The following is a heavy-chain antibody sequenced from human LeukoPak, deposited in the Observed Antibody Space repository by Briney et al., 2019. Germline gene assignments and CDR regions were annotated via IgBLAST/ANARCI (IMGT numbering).Heavy chain of an antibody. J-gene: IGHJ6*03. V-gene: IGHV4-4*07. CDR1: GGSISSYY. CDR2: IYTSGSA. CDR3: ATSVAGKYYYYYYMDV. D-gene: IGHD6-19*01. Sequence: SETLSLTCTVSGGSISSYYWSWIRQPAGKGLEWIGRIYTSGSANYNPSLKSRVTMSVDTSKNQFSLKLSSVTAADTAVYYCATSVAGKYYYYYYMDVWGKGTTVTVSS.